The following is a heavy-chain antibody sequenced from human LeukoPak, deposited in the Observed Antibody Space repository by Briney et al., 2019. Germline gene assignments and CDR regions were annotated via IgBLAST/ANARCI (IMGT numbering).Heavy chain of an antibody. J-gene: IGHJ4*02. CDR2: IIPIFGTA. CDR3: ARDLAVTAGFDY. CDR1: GGTFSSYA. V-gene: IGHV1-69*05. D-gene: IGHD4-17*01. Sequence: ASVKVSCKASGGTFSSYAISWVRQAPGQGLEWMGGIIPIFGTANYAQKFQGRVTITRDTSASTAYMELSSLRSEDTAVYYCARDLAVTAGFDYWGQGTLVTVSS.